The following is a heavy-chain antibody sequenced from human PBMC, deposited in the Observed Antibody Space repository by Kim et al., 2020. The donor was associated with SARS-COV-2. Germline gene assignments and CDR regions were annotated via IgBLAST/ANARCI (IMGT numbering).Heavy chain of an antibody. V-gene: IGHV4-30-4*01. CDR1: NDSISSEDYY. CDR3: ARVGGSSSSRGWFDP. CDR2: IYYSGGT. J-gene: IGHJ5*02. Sequence: SETLSLTCTVSNDSISSEDYYWSWIRQPPGKGLEWIGYIYYSGGTFYNPSLKSRLTISVDTSKNQFSLKLSPVTAADTAVYYCARVGGSSSSRGWFDP. D-gene: IGHD6-13*01.